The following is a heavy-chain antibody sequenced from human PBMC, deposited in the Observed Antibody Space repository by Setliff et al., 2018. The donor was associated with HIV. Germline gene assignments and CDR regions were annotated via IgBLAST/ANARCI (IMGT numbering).Heavy chain of an antibody. D-gene: IGHD3-22*01. Sequence: GESLKISCKGSGNTFGRHWVAWVRQMPGKGLEWMGMIYPGDPDARYNPSLQGQVTISADKSISTAYLQWSSLKASDTAMYYCARAPNSPYYSNFWYADHWGQGTLVTVSS. CDR2: IYPGDPDA. V-gene: IGHV5-51*01. J-gene: IGHJ5*02. CDR3: ARAPNSPYYSNFWYADH. CDR1: GNTFGRHW.